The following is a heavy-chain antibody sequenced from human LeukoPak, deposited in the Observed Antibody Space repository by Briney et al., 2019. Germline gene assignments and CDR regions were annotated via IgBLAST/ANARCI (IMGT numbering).Heavy chain of an antibody. CDR1: GLTFSTYA. V-gene: IGHV3-23*01. J-gene: IGHJ6*02. Sequence: GGSLRLSCAASGLTFSTYAMRWVRQAPGKGLEWVSSIGGGGTTSYADSVKGRFTISRDLSKITVYLQMNSLRAEDTAVYYCAQDRGARYPFGMDVWGQGTTVTVSS. CDR2: IGGGGTT. D-gene: IGHD2-2*01. CDR3: AQDRGARYPFGMDV.